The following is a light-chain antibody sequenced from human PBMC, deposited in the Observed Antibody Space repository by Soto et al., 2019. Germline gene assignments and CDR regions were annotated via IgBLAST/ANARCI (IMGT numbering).Light chain of an antibody. CDR2: DVS. CDR3: SSYTTGNTRQIV. CDR1: SSDVGGYNY. Sequence: QSALTQPASVSGSPGQSITISCTGTSSDVGGYNYVSWYQHHPGKAPKLMIFDVSNRPSGVSNRFSGSTSGNTASLTISGLQPEDEADYYCSSYTTGNTRQIVFGTGTKVTVL. V-gene: IGLV2-14*03. J-gene: IGLJ1*01.